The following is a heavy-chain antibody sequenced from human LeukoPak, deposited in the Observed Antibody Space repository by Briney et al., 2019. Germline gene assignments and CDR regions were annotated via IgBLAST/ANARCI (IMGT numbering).Heavy chain of an antibody. CDR2: ITGRGDFT. Sequence: GGFLRLSCAASGFMFNIYAMSWVRQAPGKGLEWVSSITGRGDFTFYADSVRGRFTISRDNFNNILYLQMSSLRAEDTAIYYCAKDRPNYYGSEGHYYRRDGDYWGQGTLVTVSS. V-gene: IGHV3-23*01. CDR3: AKDRPNYYGSEGHYYRRDGDY. J-gene: IGHJ4*02. CDR1: GFMFNIYA. D-gene: IGHD3-10*01.